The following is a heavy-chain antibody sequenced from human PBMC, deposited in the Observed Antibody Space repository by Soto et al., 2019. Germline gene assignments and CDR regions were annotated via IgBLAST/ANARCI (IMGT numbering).Heavy chain of an antibody. CDR2: INPNGSSR. CDR3: AKSSVGVFGNIIEGTNWLAP. CDR1: ADTLTSYY. V-gene: IGHV1-46*01. J-gene: IGHJ5*02. Sequence: ASLKVSCKVPADTLTSYYIHWVRQAPAHGLEWMEIINPNGSSRRFAQTHQGRINMTTNTSTSTVHMELRSLKSEDTDVYYCAKSSVGVFGNIIEGTNWLAPLGRGSRVAVAS. D-gene: IGHD1-26*01.